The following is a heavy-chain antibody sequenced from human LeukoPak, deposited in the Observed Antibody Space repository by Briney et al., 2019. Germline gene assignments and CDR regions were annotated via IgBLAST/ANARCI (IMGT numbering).Heavy chain of an antibody. V-gene: IGHV3-7*01. Sequence: PGGSLRLSCAASGFTFSSYWMSWVRQAPGTGLEWVANIKQDGSEKYYVDSVKGRFTISRDNAKNSLYLQMNSLRDGDTAVYYCAVDIVATIGVTWGQGTLVTVSS. J-gene: IGHJ4*02. D-gene: IGHD5-12*01. CDR3: AVDIVATIGVT. CDR1: GFTFSSYW. CDR2: IKQDGSEK.